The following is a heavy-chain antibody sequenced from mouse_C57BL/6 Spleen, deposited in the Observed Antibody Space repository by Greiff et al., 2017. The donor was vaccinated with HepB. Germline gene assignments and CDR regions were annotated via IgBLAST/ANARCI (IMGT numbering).Heavy chain of an antibody. CDR3: ARDYGPYFDY. Sequence: QVQLQQSGAELVRPGASVKLSCKASGYTFTDYYINWVKQRPGQGLEWIARIYPGSGNTYYNEKFKGKATLTAEKSSSTAYMQLSSLTSEDSAVYFCARDYGPYFDYWGQGTTLTVSS. CDR1: GYTFTDYY. V-gene: IGHV1-76*01. D-gene: IGHD1-1*01. CDR2: IYPGSGNT. J-gene: IGHJ2*01.